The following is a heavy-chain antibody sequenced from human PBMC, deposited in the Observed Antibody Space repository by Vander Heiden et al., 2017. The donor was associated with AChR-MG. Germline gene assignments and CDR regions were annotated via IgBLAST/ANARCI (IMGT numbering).Heavy chain of an antibody. CDR2: INHSGST. CDR3: ARGHVGSYSFYYYYGMDV. CDR1: GGSFSGYY. D-gene: IGHD1-26*01. V-gene: IGHV4-34*01. J-gene: IGHJ6*02. Sequence: QVQLQQWGAGLLTPSETLSLTCAVYGGSFSGYYWSAIRQPPGKGLEWIGEINHSGSTNYNTSLKRRVTISVDTSKNQFSLKLSSVTAAETAVYYCARGHVGSYSFYYYYGMDVWGRGTTVTVSS.